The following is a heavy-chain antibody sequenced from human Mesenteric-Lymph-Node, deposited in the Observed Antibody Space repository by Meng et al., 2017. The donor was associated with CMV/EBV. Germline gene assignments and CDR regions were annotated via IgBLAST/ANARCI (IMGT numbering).Heavy chain of an antibody. V-gene: IGHV1-69*05. J-gene: IGHJ6*02. D-gene: IGHD6-6*01. CDR3: AGKHSSSNYYYYGMDV. CDR2: IIPIFGTA. Sequence: SVKVSCKASGGTFSSYAISWVRQAPGQGLEWMGVIIPIFGTANYAQKFQGRVTITTDESTSTAYMELSSLRSEDTAVYYCAGKHSSSNYYYYGMDVWGQGTTVTVSS. CDR1: GGTFSSYA.